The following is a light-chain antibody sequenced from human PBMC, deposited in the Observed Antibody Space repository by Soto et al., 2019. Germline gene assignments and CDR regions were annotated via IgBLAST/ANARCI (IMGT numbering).Light chain of an antibody. CDR1: QSISSW. CDR3: QQYSDSSVA. Sequence: DTQMTQSPSTLSASVGDRVTITCRASQSISSWLAWYQQKPGKAPKLLIYKASSFESGVPSRFSGSGSVTVFTLTICSLHPDDFATYYFQQYSDSSVAFGQGTRVEIK. CDR2: KAS. J-gene: IGKJ1*01. V-gene: IGKV1-5*03.